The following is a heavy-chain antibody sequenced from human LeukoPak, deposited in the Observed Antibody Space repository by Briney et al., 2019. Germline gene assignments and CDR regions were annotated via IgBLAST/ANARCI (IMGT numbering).Heavy chain of an antibody. CDR1: GYTFTGYY. J-gene: IGHJ5*02. CDR2: INPNSGGT. Sequence: GASVKVSCKASGYTFTGYYMHWVRQTPGQGLEWMGWINPNSGGTNYAQKFQGRVTMTRDTSISTAYMELSRLRSDDTAVYYCARGYCSGGSCSAWFDPWGQGTLVTVSS. CDR3: ARGYCSGGSCSAWFDP. V-gene: IGHV1-2*02. D-gene: IGHD2-15*01.